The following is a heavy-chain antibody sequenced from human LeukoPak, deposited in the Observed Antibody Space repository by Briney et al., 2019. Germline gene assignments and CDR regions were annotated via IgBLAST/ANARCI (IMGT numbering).Heavy chain of an antibody. CDR1: GFTFSSYS. J-gene: IGHJ3*02. D-gene: IGHD6-13*01. CDR3: ASIGVRAAAGSGAFDI. V-gene: IGHV3-21*01. Sequence: GGSLRLSCAASGFTFSSYSMNWVRQAPGKGLEWVSSISSSSSYIYYADSVKGRFTISRDNAKNSLYLQMNSLRAEDTAVYYCASIGVRAAAGSGAFDIWGQGTMVTVSS. CDR2: ISSSSSYI.